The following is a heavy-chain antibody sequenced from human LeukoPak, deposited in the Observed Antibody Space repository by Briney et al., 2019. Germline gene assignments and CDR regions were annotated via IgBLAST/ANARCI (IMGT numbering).Heavy chain of an antibody. J-gene: IGHJ5*02. Sequence: SGPTLVKPTQTLTLTCTFSGFSLSTGGVGVGWIRQPPGKALEWLALIYWDDDKRYSPSLKSRLTITKDTSKNQVVLTMTNMDPVDTATYYCAHRCKDSGSYYKWFDPWGQGILVTVSS. CDR1: GFSLSTGGVG. CDR3: AHRCKDSGSYYKWFDP. CDR2: IYWDDDK. V-gene: IGHV2-5*02. D-gene: IGHD3-10*01.